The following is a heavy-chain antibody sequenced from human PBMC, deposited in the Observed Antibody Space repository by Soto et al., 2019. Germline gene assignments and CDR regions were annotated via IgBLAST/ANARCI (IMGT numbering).Heavy chain of an antibody. D-gene: IGHD3-22*01. Sequence: ASVKVSCKASGYTFTGYYMHWVRQAPGQGLEWMGWINPNSGGTNYAQKFQGRVTMTRDTSISTAYMELSRLRSDDTAVYYCAIAPYYYDSSGPPYSWGQGTLVTVSS. CDR3: AIAPYYYDSSGPPYS. CDR1: GYTFTGYY. CDR2: INPNSGGT. J-gene: IGHJ4*02. V-gene: IGHV1-2*02.